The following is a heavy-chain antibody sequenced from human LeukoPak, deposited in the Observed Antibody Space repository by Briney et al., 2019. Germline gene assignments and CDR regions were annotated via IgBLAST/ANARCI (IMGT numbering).Heavy chain of an antibody. D-gene: IGHD3-22*01. Sequence: PGGSLRLSCAASGFTFSDYYMSWIRQAPGKGLEWVSYISSSGSTIYYADSVKGRFTISRDNAKNSLYLQMNSLRAEDTAIYYCARSYYDSTGYYLAEYFQHWGQGTLVTVSS. CDR3: ARSYYDSTGYYLAEYFQH. CDR1: GFTFSDYY. J-gene: IGHJ1*01. V-gene: IGHV3-11*04. CDR2: ISSSGSTI.